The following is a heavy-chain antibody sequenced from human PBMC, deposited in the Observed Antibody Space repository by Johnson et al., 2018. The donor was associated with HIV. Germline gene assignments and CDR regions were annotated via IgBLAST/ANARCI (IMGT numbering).Heavy chain of an antibody. D-gene: IGHD3-9*01. Sequence: QVQLVESGGGVVQPGRSLRLSCAASGFTFSSFAMHWVRQAAGKGLEWVAVIYSGGSTYYADSVKGRFTISRDNSKNMVYLQMNSLRPEDTAVYYCARDGRDLVTRGSFDVWGQGTVVTVSS. CDR1: GFTFSSFA. CDR2: IYSGGST. J-gene: IGHJ3*01. V-gene: IGHV3-30*14. CDR3: ARDGRDLVTRGSFDV.